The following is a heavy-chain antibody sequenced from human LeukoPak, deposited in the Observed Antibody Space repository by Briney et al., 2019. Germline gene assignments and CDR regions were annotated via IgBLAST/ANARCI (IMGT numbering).Heavy chain of an antibody. CDR1: GFTFSSYV. CDR3: VKSGSDSWFAYFDS. Sequence: GGSLRLSCSASGFTFSSYVMYWVRRAPGKGLEYVSTTNNNRRSTYHADSVKGRFTISRDNSKNTLYLQMNSLRVEDTAVYYCVKSGSDSWFAYFDSWGQGTLVTVSS. D-gene: IGHD6-13*01. J-gene: IGHJ4*02. V-gene: IGHV3-64D*06. CDR2: TNNNRRST.